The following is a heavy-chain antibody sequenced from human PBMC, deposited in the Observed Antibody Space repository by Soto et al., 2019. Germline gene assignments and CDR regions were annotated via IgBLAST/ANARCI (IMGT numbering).Heavy chain of an antibody. CDR3: AADRGTAMAHDAFDI. CDR2: IVVGSGNT. V-gene: IGHV1-58*02. J-gene: IGHJ3*02. D-gene: IGHD5-18*01. Sequence: ASVNVSCKASGFTFTSSAMQWVRQARGQRLEWIGWIVVGSGNTNYAQKFQERVTITRDMSTSTAYMELSSLRSEDTAVYYCAADRGTAMAHDAFDIWGQGTMVTVSS. CDR1: GFTFTSSA.